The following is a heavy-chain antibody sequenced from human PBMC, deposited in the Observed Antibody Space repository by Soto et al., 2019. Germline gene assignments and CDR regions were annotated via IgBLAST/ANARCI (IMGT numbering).Heavy chain of an antibody. V-gene: IGHV1-58*02. D-gene: IGHD2-15*01. J-gene: IGHJ4*02. CDR3: AADSRYCSGGNCEDY. Sequence: QMQLVQSGPEVKKPGTSVKVSCKASGFTFTSSAMQWVRQARGQRLEWIGWIVVGSGHTNYAQKFQERVTITRDMSTRPAYMELSSLRSEDTAVYYCAADSRYCSGGNCEDYWGQGTLVTVSS. CDR2: IVVGSGHT. CDR1: GFTFTSSA.